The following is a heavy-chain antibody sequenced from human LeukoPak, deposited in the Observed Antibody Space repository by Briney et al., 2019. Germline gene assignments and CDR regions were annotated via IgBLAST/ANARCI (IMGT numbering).Heavy chain of an antibody. D-gene: IGHD2-2*01. CDR2: INPSSGGT. V-gene: IGHV1-2*02. Sequence: ASEKVSCKASGYTFTGYYMHWVRQAPGQGLEWMGWINPSSGGTDYAQRFQGRVTVTRDTSISTAYMELSRLTSDDTAFYYCVRDRGCNSTSCYALDYWGQGTLVTVSS. CDR1: GYTFTGYY. J-gene: IGHJ4*02. CDR3: VRDRGCNSTSCYALDY.